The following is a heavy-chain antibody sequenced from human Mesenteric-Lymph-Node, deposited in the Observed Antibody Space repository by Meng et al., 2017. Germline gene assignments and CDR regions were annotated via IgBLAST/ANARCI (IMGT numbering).Heavy chain of an antibody. CDR2: VSGGDGSST. Sequence: GGSLRLSCAASGFTFSSYWMHWVRQAPGKGLEWVSAVSGGDGSSTYYADSVKGRFTVSRDNSKNTVYLQMNSLRVEDTAVYYCAKDPIRHYYYYYGMDVWGQGTTVTVSS. J-gene: IGHJ6*02. V-gene: IGHV3-23*01. CDR3: AKDPIRHYYYYYGMDV. CDR1: GFTFSSYW.